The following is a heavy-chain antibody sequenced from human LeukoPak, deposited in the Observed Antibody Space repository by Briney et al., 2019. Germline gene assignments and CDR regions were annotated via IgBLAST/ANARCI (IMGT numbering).Heavy chain of an antibody. Sequence: GGSLRLSCAASGFTFSNYDMSWVRQAPGKGLEWVSSISTTSDYIYYAGSVKGRFTVSRDDAKNSLFLQMNSLRAEDTAVYYCARGVGVTIRTSNFDYWGQGTLVTASS. CDR1: GFTFSNYD. D-gene: IGHD1-26*01. J-gene: IGHJ4*02. CDR3: ARGVGVTIRTSNFDY. V-gene: IGHV3-21*01. CDR2: ISTTSDYI.